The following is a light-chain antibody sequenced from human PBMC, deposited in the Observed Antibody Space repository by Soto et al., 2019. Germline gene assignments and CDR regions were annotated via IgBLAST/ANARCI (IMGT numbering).Light chain of an antibody. CDR2: DAS. V-gene: IGKV3-11*01. CDR1: QSVSNS. Sequence: IVLTQSPATLSFSPGDRATLSFSSSQSVSNSLVWYQHKPGQAPRFLIYDASKRATGTPARFSGSGSGTDFALTISSLEPEDFAVYYCQQRKSWPAITFGQGTRLEIK. CDR3: QQRKSWPAIT. J-gene: IGKJ5*01.